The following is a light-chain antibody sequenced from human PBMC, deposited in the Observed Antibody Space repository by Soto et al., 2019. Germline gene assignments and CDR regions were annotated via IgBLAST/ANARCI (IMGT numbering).Light chain of an antibody. J-gene: IGKJ2*01. CDR2: AAS. CDR1: QSIANY. CDR3: QQSYSIPYT. Sequence: DIQMTQSPSSLSASVGDRVTITCRASQSIANYLNWYQQKPGKAPKLLIYAASSLQGGVPSRFSGSGSGTDFTLTISSLQPEDFATYYCQQSYSIPYTFGQGTKLEIK. V-gene: IGKV1-39*01.